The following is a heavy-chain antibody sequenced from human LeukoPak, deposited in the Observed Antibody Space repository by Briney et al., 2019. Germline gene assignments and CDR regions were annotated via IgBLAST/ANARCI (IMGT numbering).Heavy chain of an antibody. V-gene: IGHV3-48*01. J-gene: IGHJ2*01. Sequence: GGSLRLSCAASGFTFSTYRMNWVRQAPGKGLECVSYISSGSTTIYYADSVKGRFTISRDNAKNSVYLQMNSLRADDTAVYYCARDWTTVTTYPTYFDVWGRGTLVTVSS. CDR3: ARDWTTVTTYPTYFDV. CDR1: GFTFSTYR. D-gene: IGHD4-17*01. CDR2: ISSGSTTI.